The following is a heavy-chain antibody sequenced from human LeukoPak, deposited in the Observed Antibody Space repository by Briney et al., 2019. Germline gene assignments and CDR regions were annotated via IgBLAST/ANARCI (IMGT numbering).Heavy chain of an antibody. V-gene: IGHV3-7*01. CDR1: GFTFSSYW. CDR3: ARQYSSSSSPDY. Sequence: GGSLRLSCAASGFTFSSYWMNWVRQAPGKGLEWVANIKQDGSEKNYVDSVKGRFTISRDNAKNSLYLQMNSLRAEDTAVYYCARQYSSSSSPDYWGQGTLVTVSS. J-gene: IGHJ4*02. CDR2: IKQDGSEK. D-gene: IGHD6-13*01.